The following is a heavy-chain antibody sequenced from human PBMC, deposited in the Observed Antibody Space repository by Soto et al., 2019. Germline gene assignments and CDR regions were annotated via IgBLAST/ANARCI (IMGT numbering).Heavy chain of an antibody. Sequence: GESLKIFCKGSGYSFSTSWIGWVRQMSGKGLEWMGTIYPSDSDTRYSPSFQGQVIISADKSTSTAYLQWRSLKASDTAMYYCATRAEYYDFWSGYYGAWGQGTLVTVSS. D-gene: IGHD3-3*01. CDR3: ATRAEYYDFWSGYYGA. V-gene: IGHV5-51*01. CDR2: IYPSDSDT. J-gene: IGHJ5*02. CDR1: GYSFSTSW.